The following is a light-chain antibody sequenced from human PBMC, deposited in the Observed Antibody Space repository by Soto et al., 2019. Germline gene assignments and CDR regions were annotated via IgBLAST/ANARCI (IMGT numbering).Light chain of an antibody. CDR3: SSFAGINHLL. CDR2: EVS. J-gene: IGLJ7*01. Sequence: QSVLTQPPSASGSPGQSVTISCTGTSSDVGAYDYVSWYQQHPGKAPKLMIYEVSQRPSGVPDRFSGSKSGNTASLTISGLQAEDEGDYYCSSFAGINHLLFGGGTQLTVL. CDR1: SSDVGAYDY. V-gene: IGLV2-8*01.